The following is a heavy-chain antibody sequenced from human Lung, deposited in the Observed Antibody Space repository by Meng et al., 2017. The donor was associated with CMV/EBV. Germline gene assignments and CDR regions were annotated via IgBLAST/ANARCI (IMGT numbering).Heavy chain of an antibody. Sequence: SETLSLTCTISGGSFSSYYCSWIRQSPGKGLEWIGYVYYSGTTNYNPSFKSRIYISIDTSKNQFSLELSSVTAADTAVYYYARGNYYYGLDVWGQGTTVTVSS. J-gene: IGHJ6*02. CDR1: GGSFSSYY. CDR3: ARGNYYYGLDV. V-gene: IGHV4-59*01. CDR2: VYYSGTT.